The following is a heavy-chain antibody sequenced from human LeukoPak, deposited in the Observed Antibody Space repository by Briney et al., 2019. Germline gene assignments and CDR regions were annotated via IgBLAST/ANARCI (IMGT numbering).Heavy chain of an antibody. CDR2: ISSGSGYI. V-gene: IGHV3-21*01. CDR1: GFTFSSYS. J-gene: IGHJ4*02. D-gene: IGHD6-13*01. CDR3: ARDGWPGSSYYRPFDY. Sequence: PGGSLRLSCAASGFTFSSYSINWVRQAPGKGLEWVSSISSGSGYIYYADSVKGRFTISRDDAKSSLYLQMNSLRADDTAVHYCARDGWPGSSYYRPFDYWGQGTLVTVSS.